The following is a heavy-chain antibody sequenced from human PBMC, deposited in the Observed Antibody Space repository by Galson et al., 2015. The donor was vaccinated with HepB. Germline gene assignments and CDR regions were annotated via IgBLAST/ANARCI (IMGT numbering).Heavy chain of an antibody. J-gene: IGHJ3*02. CDR2: IFYDGGGT. V-gene: IGHV3-20*04. D-gene: IGHD3-16*01. CDR1: GFSFSASA. CDR3: ARKNYGDSYDM. Sequence: SLRLSCAASGFSFSASAIHWVRQAPGKGLQWVSGIFYDGGGTHYVGSVKGRFTISRDNAKKSLYLQMNNLRVDDTALYFCARKNYGDSYDMWGQGTMVTVS.